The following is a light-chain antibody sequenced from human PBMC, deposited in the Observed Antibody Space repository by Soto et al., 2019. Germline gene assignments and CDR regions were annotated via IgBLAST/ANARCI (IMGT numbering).Light chain of an antibody. J-gene: IGKJ5*01. CDR3: QQYGNSPIT. CDR2: GTL. CDR1: ERIYSAY. V-gene: IGKV3-20*01. Sequence: EVVLTMSPGTLSLYRGERATLSCRASERIYSAYLGWYQQKPGQAPRLLIYGTLSRATGIPDRFSGSGSGTDFTLTISRLEPEDFAVYYCQQYGNSPITFGQGTRLENK.